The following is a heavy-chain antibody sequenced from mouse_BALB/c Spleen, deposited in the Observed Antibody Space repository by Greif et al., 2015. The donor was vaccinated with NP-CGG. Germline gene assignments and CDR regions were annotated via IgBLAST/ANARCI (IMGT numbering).Heavy chain of an antibody. CDR1: GFNINDYY. CDR2: IDPENGDT. J-gene: IGHJ2*01. Sequence: VQLQQSGAELVRSGASVKLSCTASGFNINDYYMHWVKQRPEQGLEWIGWIDPENGDTEYAPKFQGKATMTADTSSNTAYLQLSSLTSEDTAVYYCNVGISDWDVSWGQGTTLTVSS. D-gene: IGHD4-1*01. V-gene: IGHV14-4*02. CDR3: NVGISDWDVS.